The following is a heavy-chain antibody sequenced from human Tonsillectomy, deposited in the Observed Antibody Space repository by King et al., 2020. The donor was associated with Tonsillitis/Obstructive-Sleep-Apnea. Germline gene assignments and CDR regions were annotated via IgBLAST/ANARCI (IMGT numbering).Heavy chain of an antibody. CDR1: GFTFSSYG. V-gene: IGHV3-30*18. CDR2: ISYDGSNK. CDR3: AKDLGPGDYYYYGMDV. Sequence: VQLVESGGGVVQPGRSLRLSCAASGFTFSSYGMHWVRQAPGKGLEWVAVISYDGSNKYYADSVKGRFTISRDNSKNTLYLQMNSLRAEDTAVYYCAKDLGPGDYYYYGMDVWGQXTTVTVSS. D-gene: IGHD7-27*01. J-gene: IGHJ6*02.